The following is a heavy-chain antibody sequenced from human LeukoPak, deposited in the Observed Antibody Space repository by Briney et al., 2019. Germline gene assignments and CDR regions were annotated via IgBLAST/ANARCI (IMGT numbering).Heavy chain of an antibody. CDR1: GYTFTGYY. Sequence: ASVKVSCKASGYTFTGYYMHWVRQAPGQGLGWMGWISAYNGNTNYAQKLQGRVTMTTDTSTSTAYMELRSLRSDDTAVYYCARVQLGSPRDYWGQGTLVTVSS. CDR3: ARVQLGSPRDY. V-gene: IGHV1-18*04. J-gene: IGHJ4*02. D-gene: IGHD6-13*01. CDR2: ISAYNGNT.